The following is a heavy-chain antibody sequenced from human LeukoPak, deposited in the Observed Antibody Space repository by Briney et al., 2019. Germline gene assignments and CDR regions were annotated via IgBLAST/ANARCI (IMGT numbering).Heavy chain of an antibody. CDR1: GGSIGSYY. CDR2: IYYSGST. J-gene: IGHJ2*01. CDR3: ARLDGGNWYFDL. Sequence: SGTLSLTCTVSGGSIGSYYWSWIRQPPGKGLEWIGYIYYSGSTNYNPSLKSRVTISVDTSKNQFSLKLSSVTAADTAVYYCARLDGGNWYFDLWGRGTLVTVSS. D-gene: IGHD4-23*01. V-gene: IGHV4-59*08.